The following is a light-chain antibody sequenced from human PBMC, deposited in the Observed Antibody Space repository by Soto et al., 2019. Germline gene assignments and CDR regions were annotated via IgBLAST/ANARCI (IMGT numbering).Light chain of an antibody. Sequence: EIVLTQSPATLSLSPGERATRSCRASQSVSSYLAWYQQKPGQAPRLLIYDASNRATGIPARFSGSGSGTDFTLAIRSLEPEDFAVYYCQQSSNWPPINFGQGTRLEIK. CDR1: QSVSSY. CDR2: DAS. J-gene: IGKJ5*01. V-gene: IGKV3-11*01. CDR3: QQSSNWPPIN.